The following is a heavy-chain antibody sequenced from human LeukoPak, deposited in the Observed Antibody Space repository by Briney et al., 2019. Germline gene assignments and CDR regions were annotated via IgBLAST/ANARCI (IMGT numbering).Heavy chain of an antibody. CDR2: ISGSGGST. V-gene: IGHV3-23*01. D-gene: IGHD6-13*01. CDR1: GFTFSSFG. Sequence: GGSLRLSSAASGFTFSSFGMSWVRQAPGKGLEWVSDISGSGGSTYYADSVKGWFTISRDNSKNTLYLQMNSLRAEDTAVYYCAKEHGGSSWYEDAFDIWGQGTMVTVSS. CDR3: AKEHGGSSWYEDAFDI. J-gene: IGHJ3*02.